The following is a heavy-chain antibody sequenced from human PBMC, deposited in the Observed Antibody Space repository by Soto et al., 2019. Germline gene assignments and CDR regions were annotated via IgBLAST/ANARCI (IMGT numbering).Heavy chain of an antibody. D-gene: IGHD6-19*01. CDR2: ISWNSGSI. CDR3: AISGWYGGYFDY. J-gene: IGHJ4*02. Sequence: EVQLVESGGGLVQPGRSLRLSCAASGFTFDDYAMHWVRQAPGKGLEWVSGISWNSGSIGYMDSVKGRFTISRDNAKNSLYLQMNSLRAEVTALYYCAISGWYGGYFDYWGQGTLVTVSS. CDR1: GFTFDDYA. V-gene: IGHV3-9*01.